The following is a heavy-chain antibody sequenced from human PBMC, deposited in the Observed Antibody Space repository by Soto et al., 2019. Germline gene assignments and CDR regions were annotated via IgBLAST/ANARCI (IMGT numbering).Heavy chain of an antibody. J-gene: IGHJ6*02. CDR2: IYYSGST. CDR1: GGSISSGDYY. V-gene: IGHV4-30-4*01. D-gene: IGHD3-3*01. CDR3: ARDQRFLEWLLEGNYYYYGMDV. Sequence: PSETLSLTCTVSGGSISSGDYYWSWIRQPPGKGLEWIGYIYYSGSTYYNPSLKSRVTISVDTSKNQFSLKLSSVTAADTAVYYCARDQRFLEWLLEGNYYYYGMDVWGQGTTVNVSS.